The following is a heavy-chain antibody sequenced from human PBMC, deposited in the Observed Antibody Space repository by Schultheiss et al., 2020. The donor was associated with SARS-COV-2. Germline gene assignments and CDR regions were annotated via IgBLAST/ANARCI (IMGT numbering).Heavy chain of an antibody. CDR3: AKSKGAYYYYYMDV. J-gene: IGHJ6*03. V-gene: IGHV3-23*01. D-gene: IGHD1-26*01. Sequence: GESLKISCAASGFTFSSYAMSWVRQAPGKGLEWVSAISGSGGSTYYADSVKGRFTISRDNAKNSLYLQMNSLRAEDTAVYYCAKSKGAYYYYYMDVWGKGTTVTVSS. CDR1: GFTFSSYA. CDR2: ISGSGGST.